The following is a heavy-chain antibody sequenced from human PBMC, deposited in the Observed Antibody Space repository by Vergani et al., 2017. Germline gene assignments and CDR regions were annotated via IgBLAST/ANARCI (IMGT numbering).Heavy chain of an antibody. CDR1: GGSISSGSYY. V-gene: IGHV4-61*02. J-gene: IGHJ4*02. D-gene: IGHD3-9*01. CDR3: ARSPIFYDILTGNQAFDY. CDR2: IYTSGST. Sequence: QVNLQESGPGLVKPSQTLSLTCTVSGGSISSGSYYWSWIRQPAGKGLEWIGRIYTSGSTNHNPSLKSRVTISVDTSKNQFSLKLSSVTAADTAVYYCARSPIFYDILTGNQAFDYWGQGTLVTVSS.